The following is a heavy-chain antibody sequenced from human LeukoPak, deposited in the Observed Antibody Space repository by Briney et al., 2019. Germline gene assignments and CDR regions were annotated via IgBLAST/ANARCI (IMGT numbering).Heavy chain of an antibody. J-gene: IGHJ3*02. CDR2: INHSGST. V-gene: IGHV4-34*01. CDR3: ASRRRGNWDAFDI. D-gene: IGHD1-20*01. Sequence: SQTLSLTCAVYGGSFSGYYWSWIRKPPGQGLEWIREINHSGSTNYNPSLKSRVTISVDTSKNQFSLKLSSVTAADTAVYYCASRRRGNWDAFDIWGQGTMVTVSS. CDR1: GGSFSGYY.